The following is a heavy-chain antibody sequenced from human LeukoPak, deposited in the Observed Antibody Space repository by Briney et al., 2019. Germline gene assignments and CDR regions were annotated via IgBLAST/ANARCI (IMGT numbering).Heavy chain of an antibody. CDR3: ARDVVVAATYYCDF. CDR2: IFGSGGDT. D-gene: IGHD2-15*01. Sequence: GGSLRLSCAASGFTFNNYAMNWVRQAPGMGLEWVSGIFGSGGDTYYADSVKGRFTISRDNYKNMLYLQMNSLRAEDTAVYYCARDVVVAATYYCDFWGQGTLVTVSS. CDR1: GFTFNNYA. V-gene: IGHV3-23*01. J-gene: IGHJ4*02.